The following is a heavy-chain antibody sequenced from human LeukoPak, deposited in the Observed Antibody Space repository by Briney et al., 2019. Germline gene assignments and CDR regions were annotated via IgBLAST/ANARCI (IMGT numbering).Heavy chain of an antibody. CDR1: GYTFTGYY. Sequence: ASVTVSCKASGYTFTGYYMHWVRQAPGQGLEWMGRINPNSGGTNYAQKFQGRVTMTRDTSISTAYMELSRLRSDDTAVYYCARRYSYGLTFDYWGRGTLVTVSS. V-gene: IGHV1-2*06. CDR3: ARRYSYGLTFDY. D-gene: IGHD5-18*01. J-gene: IGHJ4*02. CDR2: INPNSGGT.